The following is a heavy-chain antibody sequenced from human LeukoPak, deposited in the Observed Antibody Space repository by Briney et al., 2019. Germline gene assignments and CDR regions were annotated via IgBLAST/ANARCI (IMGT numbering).Heavy chain of an antibody. V-gene: IGHV4-59*08. D-gene: IGHD6-13*01. CDR1: GGSISSYY. CDR2: IYYSGST. J-gene: IGHJ4*02. CDR3: ARHVGRGVAAAYYFDY. Sequence: SETLSLTCTVSGGSISSYYWSWIRQPPGKGLEWIGYIYYSGSTNYNPSLKSRVTISVDTSKNQFSLKLSSVTAADTAVYYCARHVGRGVAAAYYFDYWGQGTLVTVSS.